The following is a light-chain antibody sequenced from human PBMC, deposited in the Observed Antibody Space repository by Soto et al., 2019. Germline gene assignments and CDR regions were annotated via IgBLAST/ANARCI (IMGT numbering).Light chain of an antibody. CDR2: GAS. Sequence: EIVMTHSPATLSVSPGERATLSCRASQSVSNNLAWYQQKPGQAPRLLIYGASTRATAIPARFSGSGSGTEFTLTISILQSEAFAVYFCQQYDNWPYTFGQGTKLEIK. J-gene: IGKJ2*01. CDR1: QSVSNN. CDR3: QQYDNWPYT. V-gene: IGKV3-15*01.